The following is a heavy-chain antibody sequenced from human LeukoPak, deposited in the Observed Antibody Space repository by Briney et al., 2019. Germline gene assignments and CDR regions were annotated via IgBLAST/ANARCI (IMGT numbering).Heavy chain of an antibody. V-gene: IGHV4-59*01. CDR1: GGSISSYY. J-gene: IGHJ4*02. Sequence: SETLSLTCTVSGGSISSYYWSWIRQPPGKGLEWIGYIYYSGSTNYNPSLKSRVTISVDTSKNQFSLKLSSVTAADTAVYYCASLALGYGYWGQGTLVTVSS. CDR3: ASLALGYGY. CDR2: IYYSGST. D-gene: IGHD1-1*01.